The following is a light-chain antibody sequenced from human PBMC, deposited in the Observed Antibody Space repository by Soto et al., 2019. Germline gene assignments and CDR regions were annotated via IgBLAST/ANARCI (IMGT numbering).Light chain of an antibody. J-gene: IGLJ7*01. V-gene: IGLV1-47*01. CDR3: AAWDDSLSGPV. CDR1: SSNIGSNY. CDR2: RNN. Sequence: QSVLTQPPSASGTPGQRVTISCSGSSSNIGSNYVYWYQQLPGTAPKLLIYRNNQRPSGVPDRFSGSKSGTSASLAISGLRSEDEAHYYCAAWDDSLSGPVFGGGTQLT.